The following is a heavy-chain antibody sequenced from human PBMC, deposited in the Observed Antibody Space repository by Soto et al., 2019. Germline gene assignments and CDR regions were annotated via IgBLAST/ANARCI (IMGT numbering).Heavy chain of an antibody. V-gene: IGHV4-31*03. Sequence: SDTLSLTCPFSGFSLSRGGYYLSWLRQHPGKGLEWIGYIYYSGSTYYNPSLKSRVTISVDTSKNQFSLKLSSVTAADTAVYYCARSAEYYDFWSGYFRPRYFDYWGQGTRVNVPA. CDR2: IYYSGST. CDR1: GFSLSRGGYY. CDR3: ARSAEYYDFWSGYFRPRYFDY. D-gene: IGHD3-3*01. J-gene: IGHJ4*02.